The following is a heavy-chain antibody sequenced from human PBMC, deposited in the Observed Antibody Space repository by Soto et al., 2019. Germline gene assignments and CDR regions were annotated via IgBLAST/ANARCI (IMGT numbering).Heavy chain of an antibody. V-gene: IGHV4-34*01. CDR1: GGSFSGYY. CDR3: ARGLLWFGERFDP. D-gene: IGHD3-10*01. J-gene: IGHJ5*02. Sequence: QVQLQQWGAGLLKPSETLSLTCAVYGGSFSGYYWSWIRQPPGKGLEWIGEINHSGSTNYNPSLKTPATKPLYTSKNHFSLKLSSVTAADTAVYYCARGLLWFGERFDPWGQGTLVTVSS. CDR2: INHSGST.